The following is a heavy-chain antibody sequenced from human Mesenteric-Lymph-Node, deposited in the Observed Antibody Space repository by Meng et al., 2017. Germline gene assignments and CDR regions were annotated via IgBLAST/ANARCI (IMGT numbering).Heavy chain of an antibody. Sequence: GPLQGAGPGLVTPAGILSLSCADSGGSISSSNWWIWVRQPQGKGLVWIGDIYHSASTNYNPSLKSRVTISVDKSKNQFSLKLSSVTAADAAVYYCGRDQGRELINHWGQGTLVTVSS. J-gene: IGHJ4*02. CDR1: GGSISSSNW. V-gene: IGHV4-4*02. CDR3: GRDQGRELINH. CDR2: IYHSAST. D-gene: IGHD1-7*01.